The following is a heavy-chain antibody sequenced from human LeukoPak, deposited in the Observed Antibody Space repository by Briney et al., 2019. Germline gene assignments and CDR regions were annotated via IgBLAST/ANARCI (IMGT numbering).Heavy chain of an antibody. V-gene: IGHV1-2*02. Sequence: ASVKVSCKASGYTFTGYYMHWVRQAPGQGLEWMGWINPDSGGTNYAQKFQGRVTMTRDTSISTAYMELSRLRSDDTAVYYCASPNGSGSYYIYTINAFDIWGQGTMVTVSS. J-gene: IGHJ3*02. CDR1: GYTFTGYY. CDR2: INPDSGGT. CDR3: ASPNGSGSYYIYTINAFDI. D-gene: IGHD3-10*01.